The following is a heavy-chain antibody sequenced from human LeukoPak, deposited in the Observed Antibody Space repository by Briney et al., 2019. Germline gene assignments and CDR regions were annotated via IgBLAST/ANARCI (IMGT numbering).Heavy chain of an antibody. CDR3: ARVIAAAAYFDY. CDR1: GGSISSGDYY. J-gene: IGHJ4*02. D-gene: IGHD6-13*01. V-gene: IGHV4-30-4*01. CDR2: IYYSGST. Sequence: SETLSLTCTVSGGSISSGDYYWSWIRQPPGKGLVWIGYIYYSGSTYYNPSLKSRVTISVDTSKNQFSLKLSSVTAADTAVYYCARVIAAAAYFDYWGQGTLVTVSS.